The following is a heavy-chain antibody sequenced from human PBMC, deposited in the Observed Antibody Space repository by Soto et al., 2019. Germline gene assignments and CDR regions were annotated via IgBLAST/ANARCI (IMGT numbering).Heavy chain of an antibody. CDR2: IRQDGSQK. CDR3: ARFSRSQSGY. J-gene: IGHJ4*02. V-gene: IGHV3-7*01. CDR1: GFTFSNYW. Sequence: GSLRLSCAASGFTFSNYWMSWVRHAPGKGLEWVANIRQDGSQKDYVDSVKGRFTISRDNAKNSLFLQMNSLRTEDTAVYYCARFSRSQSGYWGQGTLVTVSS. D-gene: IGHD2-8*02.